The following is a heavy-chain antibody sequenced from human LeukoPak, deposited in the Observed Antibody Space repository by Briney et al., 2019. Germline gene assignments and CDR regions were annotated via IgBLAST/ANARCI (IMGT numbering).Heavy chain of an antibody. CDR3: AKETANSYCDILTGYYLFDY. D-gene: IGHD3-9*01. V-gene: IGHV3-23*01. CDR2: ISGSGGST. CDR1: GFTFSSYA. J-gene: IGHJ4*02. Sequence: GGSLRLSCAASGFTFSSYAMSWVRQAPGKGLEWVSAISGSGGSTYYADSVKGRFTISRDNSKNTLYLQMNSLRAEDTAVYYCAKETANSYCDILTGYYLFDYWGQGTLVTVSS.